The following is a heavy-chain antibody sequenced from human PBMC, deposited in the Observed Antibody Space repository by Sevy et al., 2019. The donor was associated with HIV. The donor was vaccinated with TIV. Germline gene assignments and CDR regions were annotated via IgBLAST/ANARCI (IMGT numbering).Heavy chain of an antibody. Sequence: SETLSLTCTVSGGSINSDHWNWIRQPPGKGLEWIGNVYYTGGTNYNTSLKNRVTISVDRTTNQSSLKLTSVTAADTVVYDCARRNDFDIWGQGTLVTVSS. V-gene: IGHV4-59*08. CDR2: VYYTGGT. CDR1: GGSINSDH. CDR3: ARRNDFDI. J-gene: IGHJ3*02.